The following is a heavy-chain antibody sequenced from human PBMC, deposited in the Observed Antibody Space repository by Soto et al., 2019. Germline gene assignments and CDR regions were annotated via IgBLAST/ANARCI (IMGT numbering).Heavy chain of an antibody. CDR2: ISYDGSNK. CDR1: GFTFSSYG. V-gene: IGHV3-30*18. D-gene: IGHD2-15*01. Sequence: QVQLVESGGGVVQPGRSLRLSCAASGFTFSSYGMHWVRQAPGKGLEWVAVISYDGSNKYYADSVKGRFTISRDNSKNTLYLQMNSLRAEDTAVYYCAKVPCSGGSCEWWFDPWGQGTLVTVSS. J-gene: IGHJ5*02. CDR3: AKVPCSGGSCEWWFDP.